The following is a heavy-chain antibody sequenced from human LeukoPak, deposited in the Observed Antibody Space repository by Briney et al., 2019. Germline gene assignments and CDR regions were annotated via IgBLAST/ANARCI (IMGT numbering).Heavy chain of an antibody. D-gene: IGHD3-22*01. J-gene: IGHJ4*02. V-gene: IGHV1-69*05. CDR3: ARDAHYYDSSGYYYPYYFDY. CDR2: IIPIFGTA. CDR1: GGTFISYA. Sequence: SVKVSCKASGGTFISYAISWVRQAPGQGLEWMGRIIPIFGTANYAQKFQGRVTITTDESTSTAYMELSSLRSEDTAVYYCARDAHYYDSSGYYYPYYFDYWGQGTLVTVSS.